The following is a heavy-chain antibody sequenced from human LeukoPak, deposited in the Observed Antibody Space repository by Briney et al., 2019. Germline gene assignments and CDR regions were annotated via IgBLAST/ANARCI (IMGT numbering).Heavy chain of an antibody. CDR3: AKAPVTTCSGTFCYPFDY. CDR1: GFTFSSYG. D-gene: IGHD2-15*01. Sequence: GGSLRLSCEASGFTFSSYGMTWVRQAPGKGLEWVSAIAVTGGTYHADSVRGRLTISRDSSKNTLYLQMSSLRAEDAGVYYCAKAPVTTCSGTFCYPFDYWGQGTLVTVSS. J-gene: IGHJ4*02. CDR2: IAVTGGT. V-gene: IGHV3-23*01.